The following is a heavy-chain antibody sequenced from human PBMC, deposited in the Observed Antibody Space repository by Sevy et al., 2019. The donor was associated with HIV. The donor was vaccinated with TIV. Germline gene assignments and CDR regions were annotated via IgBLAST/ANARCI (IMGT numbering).Heavy chain of an antibody. CDR2: INPNSGGT. Sequence: ASVKVSCKASGYTFTGYYMHWVRQAPGQGLEWMGWINPNSGGTNYAQKFQGRVTMTRDTSISTACMELSRLRSDDTAVYYCAREGTYSSSHRRWFDPWGQGTLVTVSS. D-gene: IGHD6-13*01. V-gene: IGHV1-2*02. CDR3: AREGTYSSSHRRWFDP. J-gene: IGHJ5*02. CDR1: GYTFTGYY.